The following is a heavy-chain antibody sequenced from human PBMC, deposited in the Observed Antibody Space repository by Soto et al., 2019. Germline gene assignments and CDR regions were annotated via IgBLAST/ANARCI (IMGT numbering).Heavy chain of an antibody. V-gene: IGHV3-23*01. D-gene: IGHD5-12*01. CDR2: VDYTGSYT. CDR1: GFTFSGFA. J-gene: IGHJ4*02. CDR3: AKRSGGFSEFDY. Sequence: EVQLLESGGGLVQPGGSLRLSCAASGFTFSGFAMNWVRQPPGKGLEWVSSVDYTGSYTFYAASLKGRFTISRDNSKNMVYLELNSLSAEDTAVYYCAKRSGGFSEFDYWGQGTLVIVSS.